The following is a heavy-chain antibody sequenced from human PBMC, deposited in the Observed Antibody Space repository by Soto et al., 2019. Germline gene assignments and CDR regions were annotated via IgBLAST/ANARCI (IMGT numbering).Heavy chain of an antibody. Sequence: GESLKISCKGSGYSFTSYWIGWVRQMPVKGLEWMGIIYPGDSDTRYSPSFQGQVTISADKSISTAYLQWSSLKASDTAMYYCARRYYDFWSGYYDINNWFDPWGQGTLVTVSS. CDR2: IYPGDSDT. J-gene: IGHJ5*02. D-gene: IGHD3-3*01. CDR1: GYSFTSYW. V-gene: IGHV5-51*01. CDR3: ARRYYDFWSGYYDINNWFDP.